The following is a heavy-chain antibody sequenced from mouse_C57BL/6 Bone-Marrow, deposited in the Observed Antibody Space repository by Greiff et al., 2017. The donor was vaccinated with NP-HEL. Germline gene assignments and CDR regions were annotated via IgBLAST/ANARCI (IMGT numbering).Heavy chain of an antibody. CDR2: IDPESGDT. CDR1: GFNITDDY. J-gene: IGHJ2*01. Sequence: VQLQQSGAELVRPGASVKLSCTASGFNITDDYMHWVKQRPEQGLEWIGWIDPESGDTEYASKFQGKATITADTSSNTAYLQLSSLTSEDTAVYYCISYGYYLDYWGQGTTLTVSS. D-gene: IGHD2-2*01. V-gene: IGHV14-4*01. CDR3: ISYGYYLDY.